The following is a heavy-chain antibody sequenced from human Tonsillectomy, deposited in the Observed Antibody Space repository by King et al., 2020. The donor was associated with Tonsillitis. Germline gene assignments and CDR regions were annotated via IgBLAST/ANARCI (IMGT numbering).Heavy chain of an antibody. Sequence: VQLVESGGGLGQPGGSLRLSCAASGFTFSSYTMSWVRQAPGKGLEWVSAISGSGGSTYYADSGKGRFTITRDNTKNTLYLQMNSLRAEDTAVYYCAKGGDCSSTSCYMGGRYVWGQGTTVTVSS. CDR3: AKGGDCSSTSCYMGGRYV. V-gene: IGHV3-23*04. CDR1: GFTFSSYT. D-gene: IGHD2-2*02. J-gene: IGHJ6*02. CDR2: ISGSGGST.